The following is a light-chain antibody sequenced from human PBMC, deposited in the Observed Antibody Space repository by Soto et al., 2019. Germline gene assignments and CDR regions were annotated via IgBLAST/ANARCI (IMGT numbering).Light chain of an antibody. CDR3: QQRSNWPALT. CDR1: QSVSSY. V-gene: IGKV3-11*01. CDR2: DAS. J-gene: IGKJ4*01. Sequence: EIVLTQSPATLSLSPGERATLSCRASQSVSSYLAWYQQKPGQAPRLLIYDASNRATGIPARFSGSGSGTDFTPTISSLEPEDFAVYYCQQRSNWPALTFGEGTKVEIK.